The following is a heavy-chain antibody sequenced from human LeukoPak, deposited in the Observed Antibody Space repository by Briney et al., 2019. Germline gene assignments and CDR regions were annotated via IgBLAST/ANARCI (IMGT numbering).Heavy chain of an antibody. Sequence: SQTLSLTCSVSGASISNGGFYWSWIRQRPGKGLEWIGYIYYTGDTYYNPSLKSRLTMSVDRSENKFSLSVSSATAADTAVYYCARDRSLTNGVDVWGQGTTVTVSS. CDR3: ARDRSLTNGVDV. J-gene: IGHJ6*02. CDR1: GASISNGGFY. V-gene: IGHV4-31*03. CDR2: IYYTGDT. D-gene: IGHD4/OR15-4a*01.